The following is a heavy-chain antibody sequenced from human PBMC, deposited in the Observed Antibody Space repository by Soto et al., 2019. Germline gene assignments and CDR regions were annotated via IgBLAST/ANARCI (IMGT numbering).Heavy chain of an antibody. CDR1: GGSISSSSYY. CDR2: IYYSGYT. CDR3: ARHNGPLYVGYYYDMDV. V-gene: IGHV4-39*01. Sequence: QLQLQESGPGLVKPSETLSLTCTVSGGSISSSSYYWGWIRQPPGKGLEWIGSIYYSGYTYYNPSHKSQVTISVDTSKNQFSLKLSSVTAADTAVYYCARHNGPLYVGYYYDMDVWGQGTTVTVSS. D-gene: IGHD3-16*01. J-gene: IGHJ6*02.